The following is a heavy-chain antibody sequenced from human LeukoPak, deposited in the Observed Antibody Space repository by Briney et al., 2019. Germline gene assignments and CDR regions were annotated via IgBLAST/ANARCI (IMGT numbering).Heavy chain of an antibody. CDR2: IIPIFGTA. J-gene: IGHJ3*02. D-gene: IGHD3-22*01. CDR1: GGTFSSYA. V-gene: IGHV1-69*01. Sequence: GASVKVSCKASGGTFSSYAISWVRQAPGQGLEWMGGIIPIFGTANYAQKFQGRVTITADESTSTAYMELSSLRSEDTAVYYCARDNLAVMIETHDAFDIWGQGTMVTVSS. CDR3: ARDNLAVMIETHDAFDI.